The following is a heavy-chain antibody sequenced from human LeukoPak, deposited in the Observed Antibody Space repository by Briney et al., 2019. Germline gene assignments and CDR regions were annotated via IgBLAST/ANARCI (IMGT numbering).Heavy chain of an antibody. Sequence: PGGSLRLSCAASGFIFSGYWMTWVRQAPGKGLEWVAVISYDGSNKYYADSVKGRFTISRDNSNNTLYLQMNSLRAEDTAVYYCARYYGGNSACDYWGQGTLVTVSS. V-gene: IGHV3-30*03. J-gene: IGHJ4*02. CDR2: ISYDGSNK. CDR3: ARYYGGNSACDY. D-gene: IGHD4-23*01. CDR1: GFIFSGYW.